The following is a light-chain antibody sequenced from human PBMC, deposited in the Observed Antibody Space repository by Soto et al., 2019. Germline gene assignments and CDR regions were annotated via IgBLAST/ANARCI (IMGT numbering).Light chain of an antibody. V-gene: IGLV2-14*01. CDR1: RGDIGAYNY. J-gene: IGLJ1*01. CDR3: SSFKTSRAYV. CDR2: EVS. Sequence: QSLLTQRACLSRSPGHSISISFTCTRGDIGAYNYVCWYQQQSGTAPKLIIYEVSYRHSGVSNRFSGSKSGNTASLTISGLQAEDEADYYCSSFKTSRAYVFGLGTKATVL.